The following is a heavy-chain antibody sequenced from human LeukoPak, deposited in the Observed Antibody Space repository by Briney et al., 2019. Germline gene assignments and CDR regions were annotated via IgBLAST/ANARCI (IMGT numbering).Heavy chain of an antibody. CDR2: IYYSGST. V-gene: IGHV4-59*01. Sequence: SETLSLTCTVSGGSISSYYWGWIRQPPGKGLEWIGYIYYSGSTNYNPSLKSRVTISVDTSKNQFSLKLSSVTAADTAVYYCARDCSSTSCYVRRAFDIWGQGTMVTVSS. J-gene: IGHJ3*02. D-gene: IGHD2-2*01. CDR3: ARDCSSTSCYVRRAFDI. CDR1: GGSISSYY.